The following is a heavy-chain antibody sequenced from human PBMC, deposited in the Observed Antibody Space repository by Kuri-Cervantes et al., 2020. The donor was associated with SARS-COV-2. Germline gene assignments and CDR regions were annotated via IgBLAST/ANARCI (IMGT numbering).Heavy chain of an antibody. CDR1: GFNFSSYA. V-gene: IGHV3-23*01. J-gene: IGHJ4*02. CDR2: ISGSGGST. CDR3: ARSSDTAMERELDY. Sequence: GASLNISCAASGFNFSSYAMSWVRQAPGKGLEWVSAISGSGGSTYYADSVKGRFTISRDNSKNTLYLQLNSLRPEDTAVYYCARSSDTAMERELDYWGQGTLVTVSS. D-gene: IGHD5-18*01.